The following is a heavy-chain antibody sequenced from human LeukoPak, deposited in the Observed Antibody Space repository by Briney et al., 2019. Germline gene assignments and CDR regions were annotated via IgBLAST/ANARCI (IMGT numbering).Heavy chain of an antibody. V-gene: IGHV3-21*01. Sequence: PGGSLRLSCAASGFTFSSYSMAWVRQAPGKGLEWVSSISSSTSYIYYADSVQGRFTISRDNAKNSLYLQMNSLRAEDTAVYYCARGRWGSGSYHRPFDYWGQGTLVTVSS. CDR3: ARGRWGSGSYHRPFDY. D-gene: IGHD3-10*01. CDR2: ISSSTSYI. J-gene: IGHJ4*02. CDR1: GFTFSSYS.